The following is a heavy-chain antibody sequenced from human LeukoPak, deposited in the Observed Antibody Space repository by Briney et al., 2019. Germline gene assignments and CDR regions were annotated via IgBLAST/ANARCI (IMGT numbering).Heavy chain of an antibody. CDR2: INHSGST. V-gene: IGHV4-34*01. CDR1: GESLSGYY. J-gene: IGHJ2*01. Sequence: SETLSLTCAVYGESLSGYYWSWIRQPPGKGLEWIGEINHSGSTNYNPSLKSRVTISVDTSKNQFSLKLTSVTAADTAVYYCSRGEDYGDYWYFDLWGRGTLVTVSS. D-gene: IGHD4-17*01. CDR3: SRGEDYGDYWYFDL.